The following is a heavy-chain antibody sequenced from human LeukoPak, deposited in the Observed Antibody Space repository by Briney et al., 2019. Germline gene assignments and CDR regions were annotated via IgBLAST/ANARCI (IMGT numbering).Heavy chain of an antibody. D-gene: IGHD3-22*01. CDR3: ATMIVVGDFDY. V-gene: IGHV1-69*13. Sequence: GASVKVSCKASGGTFSSYAISWVRQAPGQGLEWMGGIIPIFGTANYAQKFQGRVTITADESTSTAYMELSSLRSEDTAVYYCATMIVVGDFDYWGQGTLVTVSS. J-gene: IGHJ4*02. CDR2: IIPIFGTA. CDR1: GGTFSSYA.